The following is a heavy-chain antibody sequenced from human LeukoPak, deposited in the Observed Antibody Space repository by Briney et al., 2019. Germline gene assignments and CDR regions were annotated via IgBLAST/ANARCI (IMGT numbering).Heavy chain of an antibody. V-gene: IGHV4-39*07. D-gene: IGHD3-22*01. J-gene: IGHJ6*03. CDR2: IYYSGST. CDR1: GGSISSSSYY. CDR3: TRAASSGPLFTYHMDV. Sequence: PSETQSLTCTVSGGSISSSSYYWGWIRQPPGKGLEWIGSIYYSGSTYYNPSLKSRVTISVDTSKNQFSLKLSSVTAADTAVYYCTRAASSGPLFTYHMDVWGKGTTVTVSS.